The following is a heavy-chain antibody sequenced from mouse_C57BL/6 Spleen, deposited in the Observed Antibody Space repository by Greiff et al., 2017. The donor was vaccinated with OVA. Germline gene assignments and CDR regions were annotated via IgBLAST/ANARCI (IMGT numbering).Heavy chain of an antibody. D-gene: IGHD2-5*01. J-gene: IGHJ4*01. CDR1: GFNIKDDY. V-gene: IGHV14-4*01. CDR3: TTGSNYVKNAMDY. CDR2: IDPENGDT. Sequence: EVQLQQSGAELVRPGASVKLSCTASGFNIKDDYMHWVKQRPEQGLEWIGWIDPENGDTEYASKFQGKATITADTSSNTAYLQLSSLTSEDTAVYYCTTGSNYVKNAMDYWGQGTSVTVSS.